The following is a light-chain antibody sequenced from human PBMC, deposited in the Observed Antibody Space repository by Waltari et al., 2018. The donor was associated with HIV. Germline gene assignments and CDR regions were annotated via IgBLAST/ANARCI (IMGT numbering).Light chain of an antibody. J-gene: IGLJ3*02. CDR1: SSTTGRDH. CDR3: ASWDGSLNGWV. V-gene: IGLV1-44*01. CDR2: NNN. Sequence: QSVLTQPPSASGTPGQRVTISCSGGSSTTGRDHVNWYQHLPGTAPKLLIYNNNRRPSGVPDRFSGSKSGTSASLAISGLQSEDEADYYCASWDGSLNGWVFGGGTKLTVL.